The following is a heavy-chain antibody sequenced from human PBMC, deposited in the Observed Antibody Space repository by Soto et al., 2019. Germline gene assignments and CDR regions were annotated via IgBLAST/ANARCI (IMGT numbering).Heavy chain of an antibody. CDR2: INHSGST. D-gene: IGHD3-10*01. CDR1: GGSFSGYY. CDR3: ARGRVVLLWFGDHNWFDP. J-gene: IGHJ5*02. Sequence: QVQLQQWGAGLLKPSETLSLTCAVYGGSFSGYYWSWIRQPPGKGLEWIGEINHSGSTNYNPSLKSRVTIPVDTSKNQFSLKLSSVTAADTAVYYCARGRVVLLWFGDHNWFDPWGQGTLVTVSS. V-gene: IGHV4-34*01.